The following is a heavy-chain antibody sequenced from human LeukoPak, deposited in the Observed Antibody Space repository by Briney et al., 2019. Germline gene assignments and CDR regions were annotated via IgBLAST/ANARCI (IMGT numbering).Heavy chain of an antibody. D-gene: IGHD3-22*01. V-gene: IGHV3-23*01. Sequence: GGSLRLSCAASGFTVSSNYMSWVRQAPGKGLEWVSAISGSGGSTYYADSVKGRFTISRDNSKNTLYLQMNSLRAEDTAVYYCAKDIVRYYYDSSGYYQFDYWGQGTLVTVSS. CDR2: ISGSGGST. CDR1: GFTVSSNY. J-gene: IGHJ4*02. CDR3: AKDIVRYYYDSSGYYQFDY.